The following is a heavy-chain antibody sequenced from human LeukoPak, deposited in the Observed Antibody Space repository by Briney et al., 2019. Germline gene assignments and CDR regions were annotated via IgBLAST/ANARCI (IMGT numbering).Heavy chain of an antibody. CDR3: ASAGYSSVWSLDY. CDR2: ISGRSSST. CDR1: GFIFNNYG. V-gene: IGHV3-23*01. D-gene: IGHD6-19*01. Sequence: GGSLRLSCAASGFIFNNYGMNWVRQAPGKGLEWVSGISGRSSSTYYADSVKGRFTISRDNSKNTLYLQMNSLRAEDTAVYYCASAGYSSVWSLDYWGQGTLVTVSS. J-gene: IGHJ4*02.